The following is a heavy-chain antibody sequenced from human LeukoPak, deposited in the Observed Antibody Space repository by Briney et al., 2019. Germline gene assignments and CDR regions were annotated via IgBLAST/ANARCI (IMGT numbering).Heavy chain of an antibody. CDR1: GFPFSSYE. V-gene: IGHV3-48*03. CDR2: ISSNGSTI. D-gene: IGHD3/OR15-3a*01. Sequence: GGSLRLSCAASGFPFSSYEMNWVREAPGKGLEWVSDISSNGSTIYYADAVKGRFTISRDNAKNTLYLQMNSLRAEDTAVYYCARSQGGTFDYWGQGTLVTVSS. CDR3: ARSQGGTFDY. J-gene: IGHJ4*02.